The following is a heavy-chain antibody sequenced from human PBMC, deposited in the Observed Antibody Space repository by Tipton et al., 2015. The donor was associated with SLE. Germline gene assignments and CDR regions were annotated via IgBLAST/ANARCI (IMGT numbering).Heavy chain of an antibody. Sequence: LSCTVSGDSISSSNYYWGWIRQPPGKGLEWIGAIYHTATTYYNPSLKSRVTMSVDTSKIELSLKLTSVTAADTAVYFCSRLARYDPGGYYTIGLDPWGQGTRVTVSS. CDR1: GDSISSSNYY. J-gene: IGHJ5*02. V-gene: IGHV4-39*01. CDR3: SRLARYDPGGYYTIGLDP. D-gene: IGHD3-22*01. CDR2: IYHTATT.